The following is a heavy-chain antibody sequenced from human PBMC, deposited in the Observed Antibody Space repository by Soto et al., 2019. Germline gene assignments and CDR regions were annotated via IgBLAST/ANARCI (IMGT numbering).Heavy chain of an antibody. CDR2: ISHDVHNK. CDR1: QCTFNNDP. D-gene: IGHD1-26*01. CDR3: ARDWSQLTDYRATA. V-gene: IGHV3-30*04. J-gene: IGHJ5*02. Sequence: AGSLGLSCAAAQCTFNNDPLNWVPQAPGKGMDCLAIISHDVHNKFYADLVKGRFNIETDHSKDRLYLQMTSLRIEETAVYYCARDWSQLTDYRATAWGQGTLVTVS.